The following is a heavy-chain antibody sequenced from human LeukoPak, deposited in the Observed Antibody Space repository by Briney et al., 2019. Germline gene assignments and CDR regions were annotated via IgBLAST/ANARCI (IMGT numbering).Heavy chain of an antibody. CDR1: GFTFSSYE. Sequence: GGSLRLSCAASGFTFSSYEMNWVRQAPGKGLEWVSYISSSGSTIYYAGSVKGRFTVSRDNAKNTLYLQMNSLRAEDTAVYYCARDWGGSGPTSHDYWGQGTLVTVSS. CDR2: ISSSGSTI. CDR3: ARDWGGSGPTSHDY. J-gene: IGHJ4*02. V-gene: IGHV3-48*03. D-gene: IGHD3-16*01.